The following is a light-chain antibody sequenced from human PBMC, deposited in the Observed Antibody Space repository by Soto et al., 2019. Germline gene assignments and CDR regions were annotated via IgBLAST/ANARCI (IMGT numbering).Light chain of an antibody. CDR1: QGIRND. CDR3: QQSYSTPSS. J-gene: IGKJ5*01. V-gene: IGKV1-39*01. CDR2: AAS. Sequence: DIQMPQTTSSMSASVGGRVTIACRASQGIRNDLGWYQQKPGKAPKRLIYAASTLQSGVPSRFSGSGSGTDFSLTISSLQPEYFATYYCQQSYSTPSSFDQGIRLEIK.